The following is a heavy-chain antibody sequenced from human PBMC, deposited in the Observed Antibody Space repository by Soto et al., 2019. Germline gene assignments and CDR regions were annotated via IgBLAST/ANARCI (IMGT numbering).Heavy chain of an antibody. D-gene: IGHD3-10*01. Sequence: SETLSLTCTVSGGSISSGDYYWSWIRQPPGKGLEWIGYIYYSGSTYYNPSLKSRVTITVDTSKNQFSLKLSSVTAADTAVYYCARDGSLLWFGESAGGDYYYGMDVWGQGTTVTVSS. J-gene: IGHJ6*02. CDR3: ARDGSLLWFGESAGGDYYYGMDV. V-gene: IGHV4-30-4*01. CDR1: GGSISSGDYY. CDR2: IYYSGST.